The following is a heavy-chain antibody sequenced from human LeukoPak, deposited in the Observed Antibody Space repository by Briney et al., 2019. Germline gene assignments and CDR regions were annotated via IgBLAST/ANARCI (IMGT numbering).Heavy chain of an antibody. V-gene: IGHV4-30-4*08. J-gene: IGHJ5*02. CDR1: GGSISSGDYY. Sequence: PSQTLSLTCTVSGGSISSGDYYWSWICQPPGKGLEWIGYIYYSGSTYYNPSLKSRVTISVDTSKNQFSLKLSSVTAADTAVYYCARDHEGYSSVHNQNWFDPWGQGTLVTVSS. CDR2: IYYSGST. D-gene: IGHD6-25*01. CDR3: ARDHEGYSSVHNQNWFDP.